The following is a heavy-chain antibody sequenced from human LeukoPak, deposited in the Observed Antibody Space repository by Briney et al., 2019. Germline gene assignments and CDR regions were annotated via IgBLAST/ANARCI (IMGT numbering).Heavy chain of an antibody. D-gene: IGHD3-10*01. J-gene: IGHJ3*02. CDR3: AKGRGAFDI. CDR2: ISNDGSNK. V-gene: IGHV3-30*18. CDR1: GFTFNSYA. Sequence: GGSLRLSCAASGFTFNSYAMSWVRQAPGKGLEWVAVISNDGSNKYYADSVKGRFTISRDNSKNTLYLQMNSLRAEDTAVYYCAKGRGAFDIWGQGTMVTVSS.